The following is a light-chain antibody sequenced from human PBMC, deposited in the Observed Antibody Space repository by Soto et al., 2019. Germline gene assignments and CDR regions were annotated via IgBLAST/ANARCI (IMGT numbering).Light chain of an antibody. CDR3: HVWYISGEQVV. CDR1: NIGSKS. V-gene: IGLV3-21*02. Sequence: SYELTQPPSVSVAPGQTATVTCGADNIGSKSVHWYQKKPGQAPLLVVFDDSDRPPGIPARFSAFNSGNTATLTINRVEDGDEAEYYCHVWYISGEQVVFGGGTKVTVL. J-gene: IGLJ2*01. CDR2: DDS.